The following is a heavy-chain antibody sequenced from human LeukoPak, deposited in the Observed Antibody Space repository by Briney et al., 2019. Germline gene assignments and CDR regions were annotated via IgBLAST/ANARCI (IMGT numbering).Heavy chain of an antibody. CDR3: ARIGTYCGGDCYSDYYYYMDV. D-gene: IGHD2-21*02. J-gene: IGHJ6*03. Sequence: PSETLSLTCTVSAGSISSYYGSWIPQPAGKGLEWIGRIYTSGSTNYNPSLKSRVTMSVDTSKNQFSLKLSSVTAADTAVYYCARIGTYCGGDCYSDYYYYMDVWGKGTTVTVSS. CDR1: AGSISSYY. CDR2: IYTSGST. V-gene: IGHV4-4*07.